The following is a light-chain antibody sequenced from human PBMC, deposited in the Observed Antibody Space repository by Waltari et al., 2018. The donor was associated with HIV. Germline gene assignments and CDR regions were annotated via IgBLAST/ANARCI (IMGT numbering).Light chain of an antibody. J-gene: IGLJ2*01. CDR3: CSYGGSYTFV. Sequence: QSALTQPRSVSGSPGQSVTISCSGSSNAVGSFDHVSWYHHVPGWAPTVVIYYVIQRPSSISVRFSASKSGNTAYLRISGLRIDDEGDYYCCSYGGSYTFVFGGGTRLTV. CDR2: YVI. V-gene: IGLV2-11*01. CDR1: SNAVGSFDH.